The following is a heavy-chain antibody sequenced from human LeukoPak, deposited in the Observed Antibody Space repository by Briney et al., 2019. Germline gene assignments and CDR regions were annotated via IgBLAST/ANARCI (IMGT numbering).Heavy chain of an antibody. V-gene: IGHV4-59*02. CDR3: ARGQFDY. CDR2: THHSGNT. J-gene: IGHJ4*02. CDR1: GDSVSGYY. Sequence: SETLSLTCIVSGDSVSGYYWNGIRQPPGKGLEWIGYTHHSGNTLYNPSLKSRVTISVDTSKNQFSLKLSSVTAADTAVYYCARGQFDYWGQGTLVTVSS.